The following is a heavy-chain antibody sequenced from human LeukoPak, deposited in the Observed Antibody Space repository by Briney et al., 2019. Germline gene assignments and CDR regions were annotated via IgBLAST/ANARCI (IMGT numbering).Heavy chain of an antibody. CDR1: GYTFTSYD. CDR3: ARTRSGSRAYYYYYMDV. D-gene: IGHD1-26*01. V-gene: IGHV1-8*01. CDR2: MNPNSGNT. J-gene: IGHJ6*03. Sequence: ASVKVSCKASGYTFTSYDINWVRQATGQGLEWMGWMNPNSGNTGYAQKFQGRVTMTRNTSISTAYMGLSSLRSEDTAVYYCARTRSGSRAYYYYYMDVWGKGTTVTISS.